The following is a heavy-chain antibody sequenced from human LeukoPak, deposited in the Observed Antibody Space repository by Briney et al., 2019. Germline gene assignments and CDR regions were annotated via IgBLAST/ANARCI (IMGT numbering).Heavy chain of an antibody. D-gene: IGHD1-26*01. Sequence: GGSLRLSCAASGFTFSTYTMNWVRQAPGKGLEWVSVISGSGGDTYYADSVKGRFTISRDNSKNTLYLQMNSLRAEDTAVYHCANGQQSGSYSSSDYWGQGTLVTVSS. CDR1: GFTFSTYT. J-gene: IGHJ4*02. CDR3: ANGQQSGSYSSSDY. CDR2: ISGSGGDT. V-gene: IGHV3-23*01.